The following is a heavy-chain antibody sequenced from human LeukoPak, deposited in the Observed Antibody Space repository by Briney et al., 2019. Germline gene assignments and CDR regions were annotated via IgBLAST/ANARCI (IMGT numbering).Heavy chain of an antibody. Sequence: ASVKVSCKASGYTFTSYGISWVRQAPGQGLEWMGWISAYNGNTNYAQKPQGRVTMTTDTSTSTAYMELRSLRSDDTAVYYCATVGYCSSTSCFRPYTDYWGQGTLVTVSS. CDR3: ATVGYCSSTSCFRPYTDY. V-gene: IGHV1-18*01. J-gene: IGHJ4*02. CDR1: GYTFTSYG. CDR2: ISAYNGNT. D-gene: IGHD2-2*01.